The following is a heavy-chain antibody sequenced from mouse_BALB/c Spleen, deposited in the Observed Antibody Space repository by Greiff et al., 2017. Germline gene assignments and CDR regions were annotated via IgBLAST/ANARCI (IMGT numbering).Heavy chain of an antibody. D-gene: IGHD4-1*01. CDR1: GFTFSSFG. J-gene: IGHJ2*01. CDR2: ISSGSSTI. V-gene: IGHV5-17*02. Sequence: VQLKESGGGLVQPGGSRKLSCAASGFTFSSFGMHWVRQAPEKGLEWVAYISSGSSTIYYADTVKGRFTISRDNPKNTLFLQMTSLRSEDTAMYYCARSELGRGGFDYWGQGTTLTVSS. CDR3: ARSELGRGGFDY.